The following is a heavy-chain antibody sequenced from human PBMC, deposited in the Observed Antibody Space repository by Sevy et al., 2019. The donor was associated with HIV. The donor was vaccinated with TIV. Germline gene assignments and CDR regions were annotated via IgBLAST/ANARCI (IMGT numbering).Heavy chain of an antibody. Sequence: ASVKVSCKASGYAFTGYYIHWVRQAPGQGLEWMGRINPISGGTDDSQKFQGRVTMTRDTSISTAYMDVSRLTSDDTAVYYCARAPTDFSSGGMAVWGQGTVVTVSS. J-gene: IGHJ6*02. CDR3: ARAPTDFSSGGMAV. CDR2: INPISGGT. CDR1: GYAFTGYY. V-gene: IGHV1-2*06. D-gene: IGHD3-3*01.